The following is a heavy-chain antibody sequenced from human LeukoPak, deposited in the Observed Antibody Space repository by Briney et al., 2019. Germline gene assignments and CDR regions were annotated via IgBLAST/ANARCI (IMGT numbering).Heavy chain of an antibody. Sequence: ASVKVSCKASGYTFTSYDINRVRQATGQGLEWMGWMNPNSGNTGYAQKFQGRVTMTRNTSISTAYMELSSLRSEDTAVYYCARGQWELGWFDPWGQGTLVTVSS. J-gene: IGHJ5*02. V-gene: IGHV1-8*01. CDR1: GYTFTSYD. CDR3: ARGQWELGWFDP. D-gene: IGHD1-26*01. CDR2: MNPNSGNT.